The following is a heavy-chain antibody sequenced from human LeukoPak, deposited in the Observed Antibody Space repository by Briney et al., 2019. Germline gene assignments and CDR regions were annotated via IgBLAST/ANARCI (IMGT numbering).Heavy chain of an antibody. J-gene: IGHJ5*02. CDR3: ARDHSSSWYEAPKRLNWFDP. Sequence: GGSLRLSCAASGFTFSSYSMNWVRQAPGKGLEWVSSISSSSSYIYYADSVKGRFTISRDNAKNSPYLQMNSLRAEDTAVYYCARDHSSSWYEAPKRLNWFDPWGQGTLVTVSS. D-gene: IGHD6-13*01. CDR1: GFTFSSYS. CDR2: ISSSSSYI. V-gene: IGHV3-21*01.